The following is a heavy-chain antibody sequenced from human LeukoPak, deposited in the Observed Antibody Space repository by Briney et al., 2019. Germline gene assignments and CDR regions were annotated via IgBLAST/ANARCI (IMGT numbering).Heavy chain of an antibody. Sequence: ASVKVSCKASGYTFTGYYMHWVRQAPGQGLEWMGWINPNSGGTNYAQKFQGRVTMTRDKSISTAYMELSRLRSDDTAVYYCASTGDRLLLPTHPYYYYGMDVWGQGTTVTVSS. CDR1: GYTFTGYY. CDR3: ASTGDRLLLPTHPYYYYGMDV. D-gene: IGHD2-15*01. CDR2: INPNSGGT. V-gene: IGHV1-2*02. J-gene: IGHJ6*02.